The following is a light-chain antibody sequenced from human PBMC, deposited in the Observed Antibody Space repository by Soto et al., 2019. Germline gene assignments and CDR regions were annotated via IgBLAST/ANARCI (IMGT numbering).Light chain of an antibody. CDR3: LLSYSGARV. Sequence: QAVVTQEPSLTVSPRGTVTLTCGSSTGAVTSDHYPYWLQQKPGQAPRTLIYDATYKHSWTPARFSGSLLGGKAALTLSGAQPEDEAEYYCLLSYSGARVFGGGTQLTVL. V-gene: IGLV7-46*01. CDR1: TGAVTSDHY. CDR2: DAT. J-gene: IGLJ2*01.